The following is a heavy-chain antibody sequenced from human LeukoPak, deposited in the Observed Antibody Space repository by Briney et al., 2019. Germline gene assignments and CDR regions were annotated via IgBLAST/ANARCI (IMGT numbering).Heavy chain of an antibody. J-gene: IGHJ3*02. D-gene: IGHD2-8*01. CDR1: GYTLTSYG. CDR3: AREEGCTNGVCGDDAFDI. Sequence: ASVKVSCKASGYTLTSYGIGWVRQAPGQGLEWMGWISAYNGNTNYAQKFQGRVTMTTDTSTSTAYMELSSLRSEDTAVYYCAREEGCTNGVCGDDAFDIWGQGTMVTVSS. CDR2: ISAYNGNT. V-gene: IGHV1-18*01.